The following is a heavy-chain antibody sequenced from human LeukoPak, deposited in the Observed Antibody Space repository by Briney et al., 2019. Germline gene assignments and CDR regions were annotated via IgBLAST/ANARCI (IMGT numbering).Heavy chain of an antibody. CDR1: GYSISSGYY. CDR2: IYHSGGT. CDR3: ARSKSSSWYFDY. D-gene: IGHD6-13*01. Sequence: SETLSLTCAVYGYSISSGYYWGWIRQPPGKGLEWIGSIYHSGGTYYNPTLKSRVTISVDTSKNQFSLKLSSVTAADTAVYYCARSKSSSWYFDYWGQGTLVTVSS. V-gene: IGHV4-38-2*01. J-gene: IGHJ4*02.